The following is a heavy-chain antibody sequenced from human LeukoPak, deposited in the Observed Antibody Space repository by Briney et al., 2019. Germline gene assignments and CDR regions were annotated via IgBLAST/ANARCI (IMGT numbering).Heavy chain of an antibody. CDR1: GYTFTSYG. V-gene: IGHV1-18*04. CDR2: ISAYNGNT. D-gene: IGHD2-15*01. J-gene: IGHJ6*04. Sequence: ASVKVSCKASGYTFTSYGISWVRQAPGQGLEWMGWISAYNGNTNYAQKLQGRVTMTTDTSTSTAYMELSSLRSEDTAVYYCARMSYCSGGSCLGFGMDVWGKGTTVTVSS. CDR3: ARMSYCSGGSCLGFGMDV.